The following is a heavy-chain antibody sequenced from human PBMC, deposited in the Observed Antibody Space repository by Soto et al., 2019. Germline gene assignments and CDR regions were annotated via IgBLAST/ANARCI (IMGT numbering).Heavy chain of an antibody. Sequence: QVQLVESGGGVVRPGRSLRLSCAASGFTFSSYGMHWFRQAPAKGLQWVADIWSDGSNEKYADSVKGRFTISRDKSKNALDLQRNSLRVEDTALFYSARILLVPRYSYARDLWCQGTLVTVSS. D-gene: IGHD5-18*01. CDR1: GFTFSSYG. CDR3: ARILLVPRYSYARDL. J-gene: IGHJ4*02. CDR2: IWSDGSNE. V-gene: IGHV3-33*01.